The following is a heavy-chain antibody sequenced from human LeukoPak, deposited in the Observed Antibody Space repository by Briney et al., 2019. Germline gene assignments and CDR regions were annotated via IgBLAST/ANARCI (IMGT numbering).Heavy chain of an antibody. V-gene: IGHV3-30*03. Sequence: GGSLRLSCAASGFTFSRYGMQWVRQAPGKGLEWVAIITYDGTDKNYADSVKGRFTISRDNSKSTVYLQMNSLRAEDTAVFYCARDTVLMAMDVWGKGTTVTVSS. CDR3: ARDTVLMAMDV. J-gene: IGHJ6*03. CDR1: GFTFSRYG. D-gene: IGHD2-8*01. CDR2: ITYDGTDK.